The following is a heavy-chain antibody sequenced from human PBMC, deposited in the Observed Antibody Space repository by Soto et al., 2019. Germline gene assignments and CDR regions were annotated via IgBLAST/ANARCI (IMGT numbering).Heavy chain of an antibody. Sequence: QVQLQESGPGLVKPSQTLSLTCTFSGGSISSGGYYWSWIRQHPGKGLEWIGYIYYSGSTYYNPSLKSRVTISVDTSKNQFSLKLSSVTAAATAVYYCARETEGTIFGHYGMDVWGQGTTVTVSS. V-gene: IGHV4-31*03. CDR2: IYYSGST. CDR3: ARETEGTIFGHYGMDV. J-gene: IGHJ6*02. CDR1: GGSISSGGYY. D-gene: IGHD3-3*01.